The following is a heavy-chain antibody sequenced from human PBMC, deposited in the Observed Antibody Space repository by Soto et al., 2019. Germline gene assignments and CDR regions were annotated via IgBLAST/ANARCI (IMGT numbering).Heavy chain of an antibody. Sequence: QVQLMQSGAEVRRPGTSMRISCTTSGYNFNTYGIIWVRQAPGQGLEWMGWISGYNGYTKYAQNFEDRVTLSTDPPTSTAFLELRNLRSGDTALYFCARDRDYSHTDADIDYWGQGTLVTVSS. CDR2: ISGYNGYT. CDR1: GYNFNTYG. D-gene: IGHD3-16*01. J-gene: IGHJ4*02. CDR3: ARDRDYSHTDADIDY. V-gene: IGHV1-18*01.